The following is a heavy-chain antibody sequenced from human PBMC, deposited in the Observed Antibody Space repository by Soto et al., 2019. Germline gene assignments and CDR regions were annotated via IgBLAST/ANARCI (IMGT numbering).Heavy chain of an antibody. D-gene: IGHD1-26*01. CDR2: MNPNSGNT. V-gene: IGHV1-8*02. CDR3: EIVGARPPDF. CDR1: GYTFTSYD. Sequence: QVQLVQSGAEVKKPGASVKVSCKASGYTFTSYDINWVRQATGQGLEWMGWMNPNSGNTGYAQKFQGRVTITRSTAINTADMEFSSLSSEDTAVVYCEIVGARPPDFWGHGTLVTVSS. J-gene: IGHJ5*01.